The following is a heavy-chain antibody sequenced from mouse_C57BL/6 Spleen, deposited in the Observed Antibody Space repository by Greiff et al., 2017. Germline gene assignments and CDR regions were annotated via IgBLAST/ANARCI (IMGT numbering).Heavy chain of an antibody. V-gene: IGHV1-80*01. CDR3: ARRTVVAYYFDY. CDR2: IYPGDGDT. J-gene: IGHJ2*01. D-gene: IGHD1-1*01. CDR1: GYAFSSYW. Sequence: VQLQQSGAELVKPGASVKISCKASGYAFSSYWMNWVKQRPGKGLEWIGQIYPGDGDTNYNGKFKGKATLTADKSSSTAYMQLSSLTSEDSAVYFCARRTVVAYYFDYWGQGTTRTVSS.